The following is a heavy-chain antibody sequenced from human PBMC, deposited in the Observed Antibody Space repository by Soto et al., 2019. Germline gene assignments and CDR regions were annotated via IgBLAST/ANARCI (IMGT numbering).Heavy chain of an antibody. Sequence: SETLSLTCTVSGGSISGYYWSWIRQPPGKGLEWIGYMYNTGGTVYNPSFKSRVTISVDTSKNQFSLKLNSVTAADTAVYYCARVYIVGPGQLYYYGMDVWGQGTTVTVSS. CDR3: ARVYIVGPGQLYYYGMDV. CDR2: MYNTGGT. J-gene: IGHJ6*02. D-gene: IGHD2-21*01. V-gene: IGHV4-59*01. CDR1: GGSISGYY.